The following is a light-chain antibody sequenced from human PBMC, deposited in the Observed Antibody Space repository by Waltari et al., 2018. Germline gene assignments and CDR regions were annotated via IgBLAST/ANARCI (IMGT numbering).Light chain of an antibody. CDR1: QSASKY. V-gene: IGKV3-11*01. Sequence: EIVLTQSPATLSLSPGARATLSCRASQSASKYVAWYQKRHGQAPRLLIYDASNRATGVPDSFDAFGSGTDFTLTISSLEPEDSAVYYCQQRNDWPLTFGGGTRVEIK. J-gene: IGKJ4*01. CDR2: DAS. CDR3: QQRNDWPLT.